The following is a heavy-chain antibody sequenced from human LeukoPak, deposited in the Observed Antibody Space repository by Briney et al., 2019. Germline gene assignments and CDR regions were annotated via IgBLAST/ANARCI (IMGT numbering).Heavy chain of an antibody. CDR2: INAGNGNT. CDR3: ARPPYYYDSSGYYNYFDY. J-gene: IGHJ4*02. D-gene: IGHD3-22*01. V-gene: IGHV1-3*01. Sequence: ASVKVSCKASGYTFTSYAMRWVRQAPGQRLEWMGWINAGNGNTKYSQKFQGRVTITRDTSASTAYMELSSLRSEDTAVYYCARPPYYYDSSGYYNYFDYWGQGTLVTVSS. CDR1: GYTFTSYA.